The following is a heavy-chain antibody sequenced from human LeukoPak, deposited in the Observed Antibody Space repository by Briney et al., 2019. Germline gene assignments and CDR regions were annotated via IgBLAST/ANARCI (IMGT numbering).Heavy chain of an antibody. CDR1: GFTFSSYA. Sequence: GGSLRLSCAASGFTFSSYAMSWVRQAPGKGLVWVSAISGSGGSTYYADSVKGRFTISRDNSKNTLYLQMNSLRAEDTAVYYCARDPSRGSYNWFDPWGQGTLVTVSS. V-gene: IGHV3-23*01. CDR2: ISGSGGST. CDR3: ARDPSRGSYNWFDP. D-gene: IGHD1-26*01. J-gene: IGHJ5*02.